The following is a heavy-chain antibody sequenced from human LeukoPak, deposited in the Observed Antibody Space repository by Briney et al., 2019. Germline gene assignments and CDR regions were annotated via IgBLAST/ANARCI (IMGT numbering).Heavy chain of an antibody. D-gene: IGHD3-22*01. J-gene: IGHJ5*02. CDR3: ARAWQEWHYYDSSGYYYLNWFDP. Sequence: PSETLSLTCAVYGGSFSGYYWSWIRQPLGKGLEWIGEINHSGSTNYNPSLKSRVTISVDTSKNQFSLKLSSVTAADTAVYYCARAWQEWHYYDSSGYYYLNWFDPWGQGTLVTVSS. V-gene: IGHV4-34*01. CDR1: GGSFSGYY. CDR2: INHSGST.